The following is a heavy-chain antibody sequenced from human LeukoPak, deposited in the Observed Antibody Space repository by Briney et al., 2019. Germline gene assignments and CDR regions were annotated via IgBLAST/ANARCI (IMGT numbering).Heavy chain of an antibody. V-gene: IGHV3-9*03. CDR2: ISWNSGTI. J-gene: IGHJ6*03. CDR3: AKDIASARYYYMDV. Sequence: PGRSLRLSCAASGFTFDDYAMHRVRQAPGKGLEWVSGISWNSGTIGYADSVKGRFTISRDNAKNSLYLQMNSLRTEDMALYYCAKDIASARYYYMDVWGKGTTVTVSS. D-gene: IGHD6-6*01. CDR1: GFTFDDYA.